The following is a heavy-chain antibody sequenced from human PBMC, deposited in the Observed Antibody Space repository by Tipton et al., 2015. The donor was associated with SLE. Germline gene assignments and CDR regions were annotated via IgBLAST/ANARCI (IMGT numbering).Heavy chain of an antibody. CDR3: AGSPNTSYFDY. Sequence: TLSLTCTVSGASISSHYWSWIRQPPGKGLEWIGYMYYTGSAHYNPSPRNRVSMSLDTSKNHFSLKLSSVTAADTAVYFCAGSPNTSYFDYWGQGTLVTVSS. CDR1: GASISSHY. V-gene: IGHV4-59*11. J-gene: IGHJ4*02. CDR2: MYYTGSA.